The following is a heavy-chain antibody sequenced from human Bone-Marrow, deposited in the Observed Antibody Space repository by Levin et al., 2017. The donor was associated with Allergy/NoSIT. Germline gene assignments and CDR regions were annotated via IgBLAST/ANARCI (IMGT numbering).Heavy chain of an antibody. CDR3: ARFAYTYGLDH. CDR1: GASISSADHS. V-gene: IGHV4-30-2*01. D-gene: IGHD5-18*01. CDR2: IFHGTTT. Sequence: SETLSLTCAVSGASISSADHSWSWIRQPPGKGLEWIGYIFHGTTTNYNPSLKSRVTISLDKSKNQFSLILNSVTAADTAVYYCARFAYTYGLDHWGQGALVTVSS. J-gene: IGHJ4*02.